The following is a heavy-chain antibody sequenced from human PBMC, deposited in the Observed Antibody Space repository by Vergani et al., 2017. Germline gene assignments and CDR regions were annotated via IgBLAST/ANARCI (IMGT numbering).Heavy chain of an antibody. D-gene: IGHD5-12*01. CDR3: ARKVATRTSRNAFDI. CDR1: GGSISSGGYY. CDR2: IYYSGST. Sequence: QVQLQQWGAGLVKPSQTLSLTCTVSGGSISSGGYYWSWIRQHPGKGLEWIGYIYYSGSTYYNPSLKSRVTISVDTSKNQFSLKLSSVTAADTAVYYCARKVATRTSRNAFDIWGQGTMVTVSS. V-gene: IGHV4-31*03. J-gene: IGHJ3*02.